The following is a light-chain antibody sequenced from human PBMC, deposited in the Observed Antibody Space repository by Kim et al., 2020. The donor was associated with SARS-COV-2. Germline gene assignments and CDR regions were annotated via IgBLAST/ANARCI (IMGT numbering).Light chain of an antibody. V-gene: IGLV4-69*01. CDR3: QTWGTVV. CDR2: LNSDGSH. J-gene: IGLJ2*01. CDR1: SGHSSYA. Sequence: LGASVKLTCTLSSGHSSYAIEWHQQQPEKGPRYLMKLNSDGSHSKGDGIPDRFSGSSSGAERYLTIASRQSEDEADYYCQTWGTVVFGGGTQLTVL.